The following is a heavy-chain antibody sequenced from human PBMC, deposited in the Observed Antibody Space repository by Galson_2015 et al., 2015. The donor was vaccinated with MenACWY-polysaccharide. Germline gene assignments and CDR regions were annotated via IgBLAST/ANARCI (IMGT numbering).Heavy chain of an antibody. CDR3: ARDAYGGCFDY. Sequence: LRLSCAASGFTFSGYWRPWHRPAPGKGPAWVANVKGDGSEKYFLDSVKGRLTIGRDNADNSLFLQMNSLRVEDTAFCYCARDAYGGCFDYWGQGVLVTVSS. CDR1: GFTFSGYW. J-gene: IGHJ4*02. CDR2: VKGDGSEK. D-gene: IGHD4-23*01. V-gene: IGHV3-7*01.